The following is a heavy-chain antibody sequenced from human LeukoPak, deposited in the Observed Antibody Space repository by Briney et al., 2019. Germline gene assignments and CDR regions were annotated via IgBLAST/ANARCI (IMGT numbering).Heavy chain of an antibody. V-gene: IGHV3-74*01. D-gene: IGHD6-13*01. CDR3: ARDGSSHDYMDV. CDR2: INTDGSST. J-gene: IGHJ6*03. Sequence: PGGSLRLSCAASGFTFSSYWMHWVRQAPGKGLVWVSRINTDGSSTSYADTVKGRFTISRDNAKNTLYLQMNSLRAEDTAVYYCARDGSSHDYMDVWGKGTTVTVSS. CDR1: GFTFSSYW.